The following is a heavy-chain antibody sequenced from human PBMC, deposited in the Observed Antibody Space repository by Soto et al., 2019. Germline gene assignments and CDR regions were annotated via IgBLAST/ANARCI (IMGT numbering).Heavy chain of an antibody. J-gene: IGHJ6*02. CDR3: ARARITMVRGDNYYYYGMDV. CDR1: GGTFSSYA. CDR2: IIPIFGTA. D-gene: IGHD3-10*01. Sequence: SVKVSCKASGGTFSSYAISWVRQAPGQGLEWMGGIIPIFGTANYAQKFQGRVTITADESTSTAYMELSSLRPEDTAVYYCARARITMVRGDNYYYYGMDVWGQGTTVTVSS. V-gene: IGHV1-69*13.